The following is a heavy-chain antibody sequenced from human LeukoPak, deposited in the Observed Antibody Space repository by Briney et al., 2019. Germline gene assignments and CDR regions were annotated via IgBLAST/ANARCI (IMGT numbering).Heavy chain of an antibody. J-gene: IGHJ5*02. V-gene: IGHV4-61*02. Sequence: SETLSLTCTVSGGSISSSSYYWSWIRQPAGKGLEWIGRIYTSGSTNYNPSLKSRVTISVDTSKNQFSLKLSSVTAADTAVYYCARDMSHMRWFDPWGQGTLVTVPS. CDR2: IYTSGST. CDR1: GGSISSSSYY. D-gene: IGHD3-16*01. CDR3: ARDMSHMRWFDP.